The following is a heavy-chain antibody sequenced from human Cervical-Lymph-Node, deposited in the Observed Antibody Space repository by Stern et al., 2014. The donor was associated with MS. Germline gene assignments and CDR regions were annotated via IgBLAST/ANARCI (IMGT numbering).Heavy chain of an antibody. CDR2: ITGVGDGT. V-gene: IGHV3-23*04. D-gene: IGHD6-13*01. CDR1: GFGFGDYA. Sequence: EVQLVESGEDLVRPGGSLRLSCETSGFGFGDYAMSWVRQPPGKGLEWVAAITGVGDGTYHAASVKGRFTISRDNSANTLYLQMSSLRADDTAVYYCAKSPFAASSSYLDYWGRGTLVIVSS. J-gene: IGHJ4*02. CDR3: AKSPFAASSSYLDY.